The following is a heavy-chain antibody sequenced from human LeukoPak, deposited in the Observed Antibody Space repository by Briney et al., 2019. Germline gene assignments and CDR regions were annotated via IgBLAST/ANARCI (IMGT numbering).Heavy chain of an antibody. V-gene: IGHV3-30*03. CDR2: ISYDGSNK. CDR3: TTEDPNYDFWSGYPDY. D-gene: IGHD3-3*01. CDR1: GFTFSSYG. Sequence: GGSLRLSCAASGFTFSSYGMHWVRQAPGKGLEWVAVISYDGSNKYYADSVKGRFTISRDNSKNTLYLQMNSLKTEDTAVYYCTTEDPNYDFWSGYPDYWGQGTLVTVSS. J-gene: IGHJ4*02.